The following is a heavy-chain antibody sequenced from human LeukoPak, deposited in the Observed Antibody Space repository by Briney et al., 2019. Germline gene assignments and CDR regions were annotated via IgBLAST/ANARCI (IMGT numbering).Heavy chain of an antibody. CDR2: INHSGST. CDR3: ARDRPRMGLDY. D-gene: IGHD2-8*01. V-gene: IGHV4-34*01. J-gene: IGHJ4*02. CDR1: GGSFSGYY. Sequence: SETLSLTCAVYGGSFSGYYWSWIRQPPGKGLEWIGEINHSGSTNYNPSLKSRVTISVDTSKNQFSLELSSVTAADTAVYYCARDRPRMGLDYWGQGTLVTVSS.